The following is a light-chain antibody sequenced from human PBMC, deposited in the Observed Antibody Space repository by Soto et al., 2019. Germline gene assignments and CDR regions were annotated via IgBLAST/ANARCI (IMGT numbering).Light chain of an antibody. V-gene: IGLV1-36*01. Sequence: QSVLTQPPSVSGAPRQKVTISCSGSNSNIGNNAVNWYQQFAGKAPKLLIYYDDLLTLGVSDRFSGSKSGTSASLAISGLQSEDEATYYCEAWDDSLDGPVFGGGTKVTVL. J-gene: IGLJ3*02. CDR2: YDD. CDR1: NSNIGNNA. CDR3: EAWDDSLDGPV.